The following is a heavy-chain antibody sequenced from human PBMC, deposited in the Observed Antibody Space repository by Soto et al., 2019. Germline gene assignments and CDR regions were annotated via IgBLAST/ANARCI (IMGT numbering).Heavy chain of an antibody. CDR2: IYYSGST. CDR1: GGSISSGDYY. CDR3: ARAAGYSYGSDY. V-gene: IGHV4-30-4*01. D-gene: IGHD5-18*01. Sequence: QVQLQESGPGLVKPSQTLSLTCTVSGGSISSGDYYWSWIRQPPGKGLEWIGYIYYSGSTYYNPSLKSRVTKAVDTSNNQFSLKLSSVTAADTAVYYCARAAGYSYGSDYWGQGTLVTVSS. J-gene: IGHJ4*02.